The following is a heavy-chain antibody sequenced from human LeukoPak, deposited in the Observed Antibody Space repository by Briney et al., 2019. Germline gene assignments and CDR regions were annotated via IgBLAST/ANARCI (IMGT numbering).Heavy chain of an antibody. CDR3: ARVEYSSSPPFDY. CDR2: ISGSGGST. Sequence: GGSLRLSCAASGFTFSSYAMSWVRQAPGKGLEWVSAISGSGGSTYYADSVKGRFTISGDNSKNTLYLQMNSLRAEDTAVYYCARVEYSSSPPFDYWGQGTLDTVSS. D-gene: IGHD6-6*01. J-gene: IGHJ4*02. CDR1: GFTFSSYA. V-gene: IGHV3-23*01.